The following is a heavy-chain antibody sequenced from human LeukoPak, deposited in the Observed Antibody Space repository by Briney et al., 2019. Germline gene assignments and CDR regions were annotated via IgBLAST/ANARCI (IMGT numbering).Heavy chain of an antibody. CDR1: GGTFSSYA. J-gene: IGHJ6*02. V-gene: IGHV1-69*04. CDR2: IIPILAIV. CDR3: ARDFLDYGSGRPYYYGMDV. D-gene: IGHD3-10*01. Sequence: ASVKVSCKASGGTFSSYAISWVRLAPGGGLDWMGRIIPILAIVNYAQKFQGRVTITADKSTSTAYMELSSLRSEDAAVYYCARDFLDYGSGRPYYYGMDVWGQGTTVTVSS.